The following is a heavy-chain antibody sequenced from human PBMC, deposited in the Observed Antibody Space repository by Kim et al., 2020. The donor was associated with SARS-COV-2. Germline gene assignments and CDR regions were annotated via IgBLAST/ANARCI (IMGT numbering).Heavy chain of an antibody. J-gene: IGHJ5*02. CDR1: GYTFTSYG. CDR2: ISAYNGNT. Sequence: ASVKVSCKASGYTFTSYGISWVRQAPGQGLEWMGWISAYNGNTNYAQKLQGRVTMTTDTSTSTAYMELRSLRSDDTAVYYCARDSREQWLVGWFDPWGQGTLVTVSS. D-gene: IGHD6-19*01. V-gene: IGHV1-18*01. CDR3: ARDSREQWLVGWFDP.